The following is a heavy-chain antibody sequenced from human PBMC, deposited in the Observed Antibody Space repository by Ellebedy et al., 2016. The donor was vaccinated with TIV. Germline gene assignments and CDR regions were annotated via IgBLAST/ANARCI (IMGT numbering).Heavy chain of an antibody. J-gene: IGHJ4*02. Sequence: GESLKISCKGSGYRFSNYWIGWVRQMPGKGLEWMGVIYPGDSDTRYSPSFQGQVTISADKSISTAYLQWNSLKASDTAMYYCARHMNTAMTKDYWGQGTLVTVSS. CDR2: IYPGDSDT. CDR1: GYRFSNYW. CDR3: ARHMNTAMTKDY. V-gene: IGHV5-51*01. D-gene: IGHD5-18*01.